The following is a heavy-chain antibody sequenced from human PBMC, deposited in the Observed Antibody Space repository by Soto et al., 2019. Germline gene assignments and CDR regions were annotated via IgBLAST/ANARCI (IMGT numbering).Heavy chain of an antibody. CDR1: GGTFSSYA. CDR2: IIPIFGTA. J-gene: IGHJ6*02. V-gene: IGHV1-69*05. D-gene: IGHD6-13*01. CDR3: ASPAAGTGSYYYGMDV. Sequence: QVQLVQSGAEVKKPGSSVKVSCKASGGTFSSYAISWVRQAPGQGLEWMGGIIPIFGTANYAQKFQGRVTIPXDESTSTAYMELSSLRSDDTAVYYCASPAAGTGSYYYGMDVWGQGTTVTVSS.